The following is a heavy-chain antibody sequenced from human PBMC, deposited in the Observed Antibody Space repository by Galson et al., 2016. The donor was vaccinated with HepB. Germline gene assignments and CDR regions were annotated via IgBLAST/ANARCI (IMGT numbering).Heavy chain of an antibody. V-gene: IGHV3-48*02. Sequence: SLRLSCAASGFTFSSYSMNWVRQAPGKGLEWISYISISSSTIYYADSVRGRFAISRDNAKNSLYLQMNSLRDEDTAVYYSARDMSSFYNYYYYGMDVWGQGTTVTVSS. D-gene: IGHD6-13*01. CDR3: ARDMSSFYNYYYYGMDV. J-gene: IGHJ6*02. CDR2: ISISSSTI. CDR1: GFTFSSYS.